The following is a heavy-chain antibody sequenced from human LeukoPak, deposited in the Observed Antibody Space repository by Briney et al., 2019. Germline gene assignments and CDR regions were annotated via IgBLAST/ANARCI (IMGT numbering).Heavy chain of an antibody. V-gene: IGHV3-30*18. J-gene: IGHJ4*02. CDR1: GFTFSSYG. CDR2: ISYDGSNK. CDR3: AKDWVSSPAPFDQ. Sequence: GGSLRLSCAASGFTFSSYGMHWVRQAPGKGLEWVAVISYDGSNKYYADSVKGRFTISRGNSRNTLYLQMNSLRAEDTAVYYCAKDWVSSPAPFDQWGQGTLGNGSS. D-gene: IGHD6-13*01.